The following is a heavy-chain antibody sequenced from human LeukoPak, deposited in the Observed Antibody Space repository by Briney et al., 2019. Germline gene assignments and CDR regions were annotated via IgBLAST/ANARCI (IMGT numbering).Heavy chain of an antibody. D-gene: IGHD5/OR15-5a*01. CDR3: ARDLRQPLLYPAY. J-gene: IGHJ1*01. Sequence: ASVNVSCKSSGYILTGYYMHWVRQARGQAREGMGWINPNRGGTNYAQKFRGRVTKTRDTTTRTAYMELSRLRSDDTAVYDRARDLRQPLLYPAYWGQGTLVTVSS. CDR2: INPNRGGT. CDR1: GYILTGYY. V-gene: IGHV1-2*02.